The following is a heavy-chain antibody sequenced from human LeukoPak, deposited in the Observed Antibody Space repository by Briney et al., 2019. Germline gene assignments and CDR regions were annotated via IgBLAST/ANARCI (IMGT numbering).Heavy chain of an antibody. D-gene: IGHD5-12*01. CDR2: ISDDSSFT. CDR3: AKGRCSGPGCDSFDY. J-gene: IGHJ4*02. CDR1: GLVSGKYA. V-gene: IGHV3-23*01. Sequence: GGSLRLSCAASGLVSGKYAMAWVRQAPGKGLECVSIISDDSSFTYYLDSVKGRSTIFRDNSKNTLYLHMNSLKAEDTAVYYCAKGRCSGPGCDSFDYWGQGTLVTVSS.